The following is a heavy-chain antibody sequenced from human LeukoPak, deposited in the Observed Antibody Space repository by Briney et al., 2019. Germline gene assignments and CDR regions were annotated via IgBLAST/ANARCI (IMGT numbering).Heavy chain of an antibody. CDR1: GFTFSSYG. CDR2: ISYDGSNK. D-gene: IGHD3-3*01. J-gene: IGHJ5*02. V-gene: IGHV3-30*12. Sequence: PGGSLRLSCAASGFTFSSYGMHWVRQAPGKGLEWVAVISYDGSNKYYADSVKGRFTISRDNSKNTLYLQMNSLRAEDTAVYYCAREKSGFSWGQGTLVTVSS. CDR3: AREKSGFS.